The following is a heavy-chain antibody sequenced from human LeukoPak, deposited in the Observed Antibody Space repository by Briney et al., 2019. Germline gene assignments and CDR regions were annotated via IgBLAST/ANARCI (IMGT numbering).Heavy chain of an antibody. CDR1: GYTFTSYA. CDR2: INAGNGNT. CDR3: ARSALFGYSYGY. J-gene: IGHJ4*02. D-gene: IGHD5-18*01. Sequence: GASVKVSCKASGYTFTSYAMHWVRQAPGQRLEWMGWINAGNGNTKYSQKFQGRVTITRDTSASTAYMELSSLRSEDTAVYYCARSALFGYSYGYWGQGTLVTVSS. V-gene: IGHV1-3*01.